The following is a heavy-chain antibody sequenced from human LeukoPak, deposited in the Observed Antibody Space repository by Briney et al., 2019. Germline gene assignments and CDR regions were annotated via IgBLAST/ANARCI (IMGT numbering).Heavy chain of an antibody. CDR3: ASSIYYYDRSGYLD. CDR1: GGSISSGSYY. Sequence: SETLSLTCTVSGGSISSGSYYWSWIRQPAGKGLEWIGRIHTSGSTNYNPSLKSRVTISLDTSKNQFSLKLTSVTAADTAVYYCASSIYYYDRSGYLDWGQGTLVTVSS. D-gene: IGHD3-22*01. CDR2: IHTSGST. J-gene: IGHJ4*02. V-gene: IGHV4-61*02.